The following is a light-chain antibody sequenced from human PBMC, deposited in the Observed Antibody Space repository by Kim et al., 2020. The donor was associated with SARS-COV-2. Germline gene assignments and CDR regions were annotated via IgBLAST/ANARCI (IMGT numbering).Light chain of an antibody. V-gene: IGLV2-14*01. CDR3: GSYTRSSTVL. J-gene: IGLJ3*02. CDR2: EIT. Sequence: GQSISTSCIETHSVVGAYILVSCNTQNPGTAPKLLVYEITKRPSAVSTRFSGSRSGNTASLTISGLQAEDEAIYYCGSYTRSSTVLFGGGTKLTVL. CDR1: HSVVGAYIL.